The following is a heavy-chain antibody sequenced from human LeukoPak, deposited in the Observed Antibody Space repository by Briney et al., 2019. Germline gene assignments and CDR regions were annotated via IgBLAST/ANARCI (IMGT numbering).Heavy chain of an antibody. CDR2: IYYSGST. J-gene: IGHJ4*02. CDR1: GGSISSYY. CDR3: ASWPYYYDSSGYD. V-gene: IGHV4-59*01. Sequence: SETLSLTCTVSGGSISSYYWSWIRQPPGKGLEWIGYIYYSGSTNYNPSLKSRVTISVDTSKNQFSLKLSSVTAADTAVYYCASWPYYYDSSGYDWGQGTLVTVSS. D-gene: IGHD3-22*01.